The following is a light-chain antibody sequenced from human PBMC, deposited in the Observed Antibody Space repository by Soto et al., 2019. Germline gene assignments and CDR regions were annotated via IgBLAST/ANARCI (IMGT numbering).Light chain of an antibody. V-gene: IGKV1-5*03. CDR2: KAS. CDR1: QSISSW. J-gene: IGKJ1*01. CDR3: QQYNSYSWT. Sequence: DIQMTQSPSTLYPSAGDRAAITVRASQSISSWLAWYQQKPGKAPKLLIYKASSLESGVPSSFSGSGSGTEFTLTISSLQPDDFATYYCQQYNSYSWTFGQGTKVDIK.